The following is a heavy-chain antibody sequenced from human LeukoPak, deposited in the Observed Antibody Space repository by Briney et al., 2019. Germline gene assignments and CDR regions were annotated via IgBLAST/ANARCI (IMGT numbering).Heavy chain of an antibody. CDR2: ISSSGSTI. V-gene: IGHV3-48*03. CDR1: GFTFSSYE. CDR3: ARGMDYCTNGVCLGLFDY. Sequence: GGSLRLSCAASGFTFSSYEMNWVRQAPGKGLEWVSYISSSGSTIYYADSVKGRFTISRDNAKNSLYLEMNSLGAEDTAVYYCARGMDYCTNGVCLGLFDYWGQGTLVTVSS. D-gene: IGHD2-8*01. J-gene: IGHJ4*02.